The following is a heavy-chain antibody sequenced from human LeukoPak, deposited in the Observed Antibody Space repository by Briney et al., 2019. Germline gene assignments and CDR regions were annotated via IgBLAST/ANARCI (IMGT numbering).Heavy chain of an antibody. Sequence: GGTLRLSCGASGFTFSSYGMNWVRQAPGKGLEWVSTISGSGGSTYYADSVKGRFTISRDNAKNSLYLQMNSLRAEDTAVYYCARESATMVRGVPSDAFDIWGQGTMVTVSS. J-gene: IGHJ3*02. D-gene: IGHD3-10*01. CDR1: GFTFSSYG. V-gene: IGHV3-23*01. CDR3: ARESATMVRGVPSDAFDI. CDR2: ISGSGGST.